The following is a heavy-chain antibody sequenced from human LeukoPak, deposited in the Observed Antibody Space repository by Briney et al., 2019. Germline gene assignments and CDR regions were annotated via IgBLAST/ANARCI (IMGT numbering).Heavy chain of an antibody. Sequence: GTSLRLSCATSGFTFRSHAMHWVRQSPGKGLEWVAVISYDGSNKYYADSVKGRFTISRDNSKNTLYLQMNSLRAEDTAVYYCTRGGRSFGGMDVWGQGTTVTVSS. D-gene: IGHD2-15*01. V-gene: IGHV3-30-3*01. J-gene: IGHJ6*02. CDR2: ISYDGSNK. CDR3: TRGGRSFGGMDV. CDR1: GFTFRSHA.